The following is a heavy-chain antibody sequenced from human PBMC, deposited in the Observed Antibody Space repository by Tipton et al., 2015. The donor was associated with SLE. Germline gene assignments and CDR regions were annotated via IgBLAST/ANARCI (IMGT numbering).Heavy chain of an antibody. Sequence: TLSLTCTVSGGSISSYDWSWIRQPPGKGLEWIGNIYYSGSTNYNPSLKSRVTISVDTSKNQFSLKLSSVTAADTAVYYCARDKKAPSYYYYYMDVWGKGTTVTVSS. CDR1: GGSISSYD. V-gene: IGHV4-59*01. J-gene: IGHJ6*03. CDR2: IYYSGST. CDR3: ARDKKAPSYYYYYMDV.